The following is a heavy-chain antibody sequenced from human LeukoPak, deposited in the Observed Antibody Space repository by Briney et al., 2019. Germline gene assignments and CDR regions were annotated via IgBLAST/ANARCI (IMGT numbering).Heavy chain of an antibody. CDR3: VRDGGRGAFDI. V-gene: IGHV3-30*04. J-gene: IGHJ3*02. CDR1: GFTFSSYT. D-gene: IGHD3-16*01. CDR2: LSSDGSKK. Sequence: GGSLRLSCAASGFTFSSYTMSWVRQAPGKGLEWVAVLSSDGSKKYYTDSVKGRFTISRDKSNNTLYLQMNSLRPEDTAVYYCVRDGGRGAFDIWGQGTRVTVSS.